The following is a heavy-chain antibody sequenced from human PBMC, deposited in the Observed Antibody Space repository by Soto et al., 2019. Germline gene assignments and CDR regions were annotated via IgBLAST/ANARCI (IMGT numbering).Heavy chain of an antibody. D-gene: IGHD3-16*01. CDR2: ISYDGINK. CDR3: VQARGPFGDGRERGDY. V-gene: IGHV3-30*18. Sequence: QVQLVESGGGVVQPGRSLRLSCAASGFIFSSCGMHWVRQAPGKGLEWVAVISYDGINKYYGDSVKGRFAISRDNSKNTLYLQMNSLSADDTAVYSCVQARGPFGDGRERGDYWGQGTLVAVSS. J-gene: IGHJ4*02. CDR1: GFIFSSCG.